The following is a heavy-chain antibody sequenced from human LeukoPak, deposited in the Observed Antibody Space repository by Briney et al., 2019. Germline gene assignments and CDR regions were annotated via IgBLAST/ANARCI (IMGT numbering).Heavy chain of an antibody. CDR3: ASEIGYCSSTSCYFLDY. J-gene: IGHJ4*02. Sequence: GGSLRLSSAASGFTFSSYWMHWVRQAPGKGLVWVSRINSDGSSTSYADSVKGRFTISRDNAKNTLYLQMNSLRAEDTAVYYCASEIGYCSSTSCYFLDYWGPGTLVTVSS. CDR1: GFTFSSYW. V-gene: IGHV3-74*01. D-gene: IGHD2-2*01. CDR2: INSDGSST.